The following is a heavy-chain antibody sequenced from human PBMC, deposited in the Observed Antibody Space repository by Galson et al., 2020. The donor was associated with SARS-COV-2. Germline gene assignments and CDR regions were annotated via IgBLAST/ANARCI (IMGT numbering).Heavy chain of an antibody. Sequence: SQTLSLTCTVSGGSISSGGYYWSWIRQHPGKGLEWIGYIYYSGSTYYNPSLKSRVTISVDTSKNQFSLKLSSVTAADTAVYYCAREGPITMVRGVSDAFDIWGQGTMVTVSS. V-gene: IGHV4-31*03. CDR2: IYYSGST. CDR3: AREGPITMVRGVSDAFDI. D-gene: IGHD3-10*01. J-gene: IGHJ3*02. CDR1: GGSISSGGYY.